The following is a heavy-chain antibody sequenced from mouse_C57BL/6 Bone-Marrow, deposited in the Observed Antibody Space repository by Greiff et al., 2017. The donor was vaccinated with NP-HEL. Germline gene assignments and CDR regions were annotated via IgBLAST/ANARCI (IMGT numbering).Heavy chain of an antibody. CDR1: GFNIQDDY. CDR3: TVYSNYDYYFDD. Sequence: EVKLVESGAELVRPGASVKLSCTASGFNIQDDYMHWVKQRPEQGLEWIGWIDPENGDTEYASKFQGKATITADTSSNTAYLQLSSLTSEDTAVYYCTVYSNYDYYFDDCGEGTTLTVAS. D-gene: IGHD2-5*01. V-gene: IGHV14-4*01. CDR2: IDPENGDT. J-gene: IGHJ2*01.